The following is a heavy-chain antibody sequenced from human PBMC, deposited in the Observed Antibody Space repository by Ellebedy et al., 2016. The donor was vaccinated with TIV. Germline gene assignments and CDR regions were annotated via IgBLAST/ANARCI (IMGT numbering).Heavy chain of an antibody. Sequence: SCKASGYTFTGYYMHWVRQAPGKGLEWVAVISYDGSNKYYADSVKGRFTISRDNSKNTLYLQMNSLRAEDTAVYYCARGGGFSSGWPGLIGDWGQGTLVTVSS. CDR3: ARGGGFSSGWPGLIGD. D-gene: IGHD6-19*01. CDR2: ISYDGSNK. V-gene: IGHV3-30-3*01. J-gene: IGHJ4*02. CDR1: GYTFTGYY.